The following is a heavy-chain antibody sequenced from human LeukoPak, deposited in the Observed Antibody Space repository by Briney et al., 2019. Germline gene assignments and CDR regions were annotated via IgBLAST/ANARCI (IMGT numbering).Heavy chain of an antibody. CDR1: GVSISSYY. CDR3: ARFNDYGDLLHAFDI. J-gene: IGHJ3*02. Sequence: SETLSLTCTVSGVSISSYYWSWIRQPPGKGLEWIGYIYYSGSTNYNPSLKSRVTISVDTSKNQFSLKLSSVTAADTAVYYCARFNDYGDLLHAFDIWGQGTMVTVSS. D-gene: IGHD4-17*01. V-gene: IGHV4-59*01. CDR2: IYYSGST.